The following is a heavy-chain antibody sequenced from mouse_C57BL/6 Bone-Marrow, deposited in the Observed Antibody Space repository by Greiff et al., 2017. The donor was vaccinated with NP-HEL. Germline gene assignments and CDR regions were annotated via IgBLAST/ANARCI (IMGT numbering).Heavy chain of an antibody. CDR1: GFTFSSYA. Sequence: EVKLMESGGGLVKPGGSLKLSCAASGFTFSSYAMSWVRQTPEKRLEWVATISDGGSYTYYPDNVQGRFTISRDNAKNNMYLQMRHLKSDDTAMYYCAREADYSNYWFAYWGQGTLVTVSA. CDR2: ISDGGSYT. D-gene: IGHD2-5*01. J-gene: IGHJ3*01. V-gene: IGHV5-4*01. CDR3: AREADYSNYWFAY.